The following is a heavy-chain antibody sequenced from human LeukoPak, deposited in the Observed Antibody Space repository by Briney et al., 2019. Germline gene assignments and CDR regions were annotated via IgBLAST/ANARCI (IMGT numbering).Heavy chain of an antibody. CDR2: IRYDGSNK. CDR1: GFTFSSYG. Sequence: GRSLRLSCAASGFTFSSYGMHWVRQAPGKGLEWVAFIRYDGSNKYYADSVKGRFTISRDNSKNTLYLQMNSLRAEDTAVYYCAKDLNRYCSGGSCSVFDYWGQGTLVTVSS. CDR3: AKDLNRYCSGGSCSVFDY. D-gene: IGHD2-15*01. J-gene: IGHJ4*02. V-gene: IGHV3-30*02.